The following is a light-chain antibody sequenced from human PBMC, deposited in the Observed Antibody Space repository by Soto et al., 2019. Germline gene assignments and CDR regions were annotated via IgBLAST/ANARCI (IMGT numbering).Light chain of an antibody. Sequence: EIVLTQSPGTLSLSPGERATLSCRASQSVGSTYLAWYQQKPGQAPRLLIYGASTRPTGIPDRFSGSGSGTDFTLTISRLEPEDFAVYYCQHYGNSPPSTFGPGTKIDI. CDR1: QSVGSTY. V-gene: IGKV3-20*01. CDR3: QHYGNSPPST. CDR2: GAS. J-gene: IGKJ3*01.